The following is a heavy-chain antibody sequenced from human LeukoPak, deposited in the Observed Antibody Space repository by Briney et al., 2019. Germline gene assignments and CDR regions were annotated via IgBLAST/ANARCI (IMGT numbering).Heavy chain of an antibody. D-gene: IGHD3-10*01. CDR1: GDSIRSYY. V-gene: IGHV4-59*01. CDR3: ARTRASGSLDY. CDR2: LYYSGST. J-gene: IGHJ4*02. Sequence: SETLSLTCTVSGDSIRSYYWSWIRQPPGKGLEWIGYLYYSGSTNYNPSLKSRITISVDTSKNQFSLKLSSVTAADTAVYYCARTRASGSLDYWGQGTLVTVSS.